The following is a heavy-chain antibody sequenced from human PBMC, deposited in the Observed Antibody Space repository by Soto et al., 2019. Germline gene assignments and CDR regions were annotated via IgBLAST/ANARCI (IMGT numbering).Heavy chain of an antibody. Sequence: QVQLVESGGGLVKPGGSLRLSCAASGFSFSDYYMSWVRQAPGKGLEWVSYISSSCSTRFYADSVKGRFTVSRDNAKGSLWVQVSSLKAEDTAVYYCARNDYCSGDGCSYGVDVWGQGSTVTVSS. V-gene: IGHV3-11*01. CDR2: ISSSCSTR. J-gene: IGHJ6*02. D-gene: IGHD2-15*01. CDR3: ARNDYCSGDGCSYGVDV. CDR1: GFSFSDYY.